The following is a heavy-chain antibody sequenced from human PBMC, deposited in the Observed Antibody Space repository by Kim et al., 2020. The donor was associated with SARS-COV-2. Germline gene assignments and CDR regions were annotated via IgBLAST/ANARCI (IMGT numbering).Heavy chain of an antibody. CDR2: ISGSGGST. J-gene: IGHJ4*02. V-gene: IGHV3-23*01. D-gene: IGHD3-22*01. Sequence: GGSLRLSCAASGFTFSSYAMSWVRQAPGKGLEWVSAISGSGGSTYYADSVKGLFTISRDNSKNTLYLQMNSLRAEDTAVYYCAKGSVDSSGYRGNFLFDYWGQGTLVTVSS. CDR3: AKGSVDSSGYRGNFLFDY. CDR1: GFTFSSYA.